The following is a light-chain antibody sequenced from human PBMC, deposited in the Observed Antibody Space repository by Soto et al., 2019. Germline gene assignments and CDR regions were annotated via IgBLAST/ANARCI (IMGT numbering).Light chain of an antibody. CDR3: QQSYSTLGT. V-gene: IGKV1-39*01. CDR2: AAS. CDR1: QSISSY. Sequence: DIQMTQSPSYLSASVGDRVTITCRASQSISSYLNWYQQKPVKAPKLLIYAASSLQSGVPSRFSGSGSGTDFTRTISRLQPEDFATYYCQQSYSTLGTFGQGTKVEIK. J-gene: IGKJ1*01.